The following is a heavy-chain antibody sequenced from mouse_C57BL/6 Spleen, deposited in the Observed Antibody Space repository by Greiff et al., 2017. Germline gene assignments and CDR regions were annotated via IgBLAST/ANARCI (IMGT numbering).Heavy chain of an antibody. D-gene: IGHD2-5*01. CDR1: GYTFTSYW. CDR2: IDPSDSYT. J-gene: IGHJ1*03. Sequence: QVQLKQPGAELVKPGASVKLSCKASGYTFTSYWMQWVKQRPGQGLEWIGEIDPSDSYTNYNQKFKGKATLTVDTSSSTAYMQLSSLTSEDSAVYYCARKYSNYGRYFDVWGTGTTVTVSS. CDR3: ARKYSNYGRYFDV. V-gene: IGHV1-50*01.